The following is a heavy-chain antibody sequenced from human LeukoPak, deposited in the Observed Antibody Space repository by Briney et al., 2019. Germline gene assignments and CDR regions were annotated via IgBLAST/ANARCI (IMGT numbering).Heavy chain of an antibody. CDR1: GFTFSNFA. J-gene: IGHJ4*02. V-gene: IGHV3-23*01. D-gene: IGHD3-9*01. CDR2: ISGSGGST. Sequence: GGSLRLSCAASGFTFSNFAMHWVRQAPGKGLEWVSAISGSGGSTYYADSVKGRLTISRDNSKNTLYLQMNSLRAEDTAVYYCAREVLPYYDILTGCDYWGQGTLVTVSS. CDR3: AREVLPYYDILTGCDY.